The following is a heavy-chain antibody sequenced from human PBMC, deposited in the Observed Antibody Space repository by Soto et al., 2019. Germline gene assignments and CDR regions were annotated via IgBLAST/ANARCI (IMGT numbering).Heavy chain of an antibody. J-gene: IGHJ4*02. CDR2: IYYTGRT. CDR1: GGSISGYY. CDR3: VRSFQGLD. Sequence: QVQLQESGPGLVKPSETLSLTCTVSGGSISGYYWSWIRQPPGKGLEWIGYIYYTGRTNYNPSLTSRVTISLHTSKNQLCLRLKSVTAADRAVYYCVRSFQGLDWGQGTLVPVSS. V-gene: IGHV4-59*03. D-gene: IGHD4-17*01.